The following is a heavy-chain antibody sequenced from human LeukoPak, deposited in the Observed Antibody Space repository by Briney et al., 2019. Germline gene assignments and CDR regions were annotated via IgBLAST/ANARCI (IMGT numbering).Heavy chain of an antibody. CDR2: FDPEDGET. D-gene: IGHD3-3*01. V-gene: IGHV1-24*01. CDR1: GYTLTELS. J-gene: IGHJ4*02. CDR3: ATGGLDFWRRRVYYFDY. Sequence: APVKVSCKVSGYTLTELSMHWVRQAPGKGLEWMGGFDPEDGETIYAQKFQGRVTMTEDTSTDTAYMELSSLRSEDTAVYYCATGGLDFWRRRVYYFDYWGQGTLVTVSS.